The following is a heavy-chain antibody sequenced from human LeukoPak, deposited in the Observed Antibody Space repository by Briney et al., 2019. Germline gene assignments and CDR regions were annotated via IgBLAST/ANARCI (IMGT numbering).Heavy chain of an antibody. Sequence: GGSLRLSCAASGFTFSSYGMHWVRQAPGKGLEWVAVISYDGSNKYYADSVKGRFTISRDNSKNTLYPQMNSLRAEDTAVYYCAKTGQCGGDCYSRFYFDYWGQGTLVTVSS. J-gene: IGHJ4*02. CDR1: GFTFSSYG. CDR3: AKTGQCGGDCYSRFYFDY. D-gene: IGHD2-21*02. CDR2: ISYDGSNK. V-gene: IGHV3-30*18.